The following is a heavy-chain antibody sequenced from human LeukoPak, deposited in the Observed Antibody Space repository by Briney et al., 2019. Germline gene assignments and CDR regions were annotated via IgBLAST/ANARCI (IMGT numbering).Heavy chain of an antibody. CDR2: ISYDGSEK. CDR1: VFTFSGYA. D-gene: IGHD5-12*01. CDR3: ARARPSMWIDY. J-gene: IGHJ4*02. V-gene: IGHV3-30*04. Sequence: GGSLRLSCAASVFTFSGYAMYGVRQAPGKGVEWVAVISYDGSEKFYADSVKGRFTISRDSPKNTLYLQMNSLRPEDTAVYYCARARPSMWIDYWGQGTLVTVSS.